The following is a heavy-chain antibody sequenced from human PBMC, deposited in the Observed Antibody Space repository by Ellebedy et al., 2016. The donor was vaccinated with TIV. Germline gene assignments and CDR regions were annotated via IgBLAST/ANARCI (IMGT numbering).Heavy chain of an antibody. V-gene: IGHV3-15*01. Sequence: GESLKTSCAASGFTFSNAWMSWVRQAPGKGLEWVGRIKSKTDGGTTDYAAPVKGRFNISRDDSKNKLYLQMNSLKTEDTAVYYCTTEGYYESPDYWGQGTLVSVSS. J-gene: IGHJ4*02. CDR3: TTEGYYESPDY. CDR1: GFTFSNAW. CDR2: IKSKTDGGTT. D-gene: IGHD3-22*01.